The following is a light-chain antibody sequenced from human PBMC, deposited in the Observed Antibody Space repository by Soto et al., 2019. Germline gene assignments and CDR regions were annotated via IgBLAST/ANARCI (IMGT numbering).Light chain of an antibody. V-gene: IGKV3-11*01. CDR1: QNVGNN. Sequence: EIVMTQSPATLSVSPGERATLSCRASQNVGNNLVWYQQKPGQAPRLLIYDASNRATGIPARFSGSGSATDFTLTISSLEPEDFAVYFCQQRCDWPLTFGGGTKVDIK. J-gene: IGKJ4*01. CDR2: DAS. CDR3: QQRCDWPLT.